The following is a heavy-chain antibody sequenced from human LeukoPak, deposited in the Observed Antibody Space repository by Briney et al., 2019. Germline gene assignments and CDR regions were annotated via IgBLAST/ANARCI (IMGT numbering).Heavy chain of an antibody. CDR3: ARDLNYDSSGYALYHDAFDI. CDR1: GGSISSYY. D-gene: IGHD3-22*01. CDR2: IYDSGNT. J-gene: IGHJ3*02. Sequence: SETLSLTCTVSGGSISSYYWSWIRQPPGKGLEWIGYIYDSGNTNYNPSLKGRVTISVDTSKNQFSLKLSSVTAADTAVYYCARDLNYDSSGYALYHDAFDIWGQGTMVTVSS. V-gene: IGHV4-59*12.